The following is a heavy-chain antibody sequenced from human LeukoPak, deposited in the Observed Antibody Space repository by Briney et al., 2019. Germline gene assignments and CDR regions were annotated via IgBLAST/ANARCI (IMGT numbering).Heavy chain of an antibody. J-gene: IGHJ3*02. CDR1: GGTFSSYA. CDR3: ARDCSSTSCYPPDDAFDI. V-gene: IGHV1-69*06. D-gene: IGHD2-2*01. CDR2: IIPIFGTA. Sequence: SVKVSCKASGGTFSSYAISWVRQAPGQGLEWMGGIIPIFGTANYAQKFQGRVTITADKSTSTAYMELSSLRSEDTAAYYCARDCSSTSCYPPDDAFDIWGQGTMVTVSS.